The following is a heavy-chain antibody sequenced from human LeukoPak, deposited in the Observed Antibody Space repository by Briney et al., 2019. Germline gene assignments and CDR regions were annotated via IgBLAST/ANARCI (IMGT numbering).Heavy chain of an antibody. CDR3: AREGPRGDCYFPCGGTFDY. CDR1: GFTFSSYS. CDR2: ISSSSSYI. J-gene: IGHJ4*02. Sequence: GGSLRLSCAASGFTFSSYSMNWVRQAPGKGLEWVSSISSSSSYIYYADSVKGRFTISRDNAKNSLYLKMNSLRAEDTAVYYCAREGPRGDCYFPCGGTFDYWRQGTLVTVSS. D-gene: IGHD2-21*02. V-gene: IGHV3-21*01.